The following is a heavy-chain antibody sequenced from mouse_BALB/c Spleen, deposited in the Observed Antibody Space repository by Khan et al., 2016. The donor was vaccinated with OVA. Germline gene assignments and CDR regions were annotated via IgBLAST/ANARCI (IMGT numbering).Heavy chain of an antibody. CDR1: GFSLTSYG. V-gene: IGHV2-2*02. Sequence: QVQLQQSGPGLVQPSQSLSITCTVSGFSLTSYGVHWVRQSPGKGLEWLGVIWSGGSTDYNAAFISRLSISKDNSKSQIFFKMNSLQANDTAIYYCARIFIGTTDYAMDYWGQGTSGTVSS. CDR3: ARIFIGTTDYAMDY. J-gene: IGHJ4*01. CDR2: IWSGGST. D-gene: IGHD2-14*01.